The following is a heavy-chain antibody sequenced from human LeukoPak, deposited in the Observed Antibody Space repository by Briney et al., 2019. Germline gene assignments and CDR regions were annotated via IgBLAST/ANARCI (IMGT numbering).Heavy chain of an antibody. D-gene: IGHD1-26*01. CDR1: GFSFSSYN. CDR2: ITSSSTYT. V-gene: IGHV3-21*01. J-gene: IGHJ6*03. Sequence: GGSLRLSCAASGFSFSSYNMNWVRQTPGKGLEWVSSITSSSTYTYYADSVKGRFTISRDNARNSLYLQMNSLTAEDTAVYYCARDPDSGTYGNTYDYYIHVWG. CDR3: ARDPDSGTYGNTYDYYIHV.